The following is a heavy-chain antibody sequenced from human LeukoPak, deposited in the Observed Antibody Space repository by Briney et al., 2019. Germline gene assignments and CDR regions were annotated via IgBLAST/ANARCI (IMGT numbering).Heavy chain of an antibody. CDR3: ASVVVTAIQRYDAFDI. CDR2: IIPIFGTA. CDR1: GGTFSSYA. Sequence: SVKVPCKASGGTFSSYAISWVRQAPGQGLEWMGGIIPIFGTANYAQKFQGRVTITTDESTSTAYMELSSLRSEDTAVYYCASVVVTAIQRYDAFDIWGQGTMVTVSS. D-gene: IGHD2-21*02. V-gene: IGHV1-69*05. J-gene: IGHJ3*02.